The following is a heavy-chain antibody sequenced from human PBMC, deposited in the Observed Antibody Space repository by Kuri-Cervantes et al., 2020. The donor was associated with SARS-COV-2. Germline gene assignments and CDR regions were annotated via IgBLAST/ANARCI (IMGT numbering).Heavy chain of an antibody. D-gene: IGHD2-21*01. CDR2: IYYSGST. Sequence: ESLKISCTVSGGSISSYYWSWIRQPPGKGLEWIGYIYYSGSTNYNPSLKSRVTISVDTSKNQFSLKLSSVTAADTAVYYCARAAYCGGDCCYYFDYWGQGTLVTVYS. CDR3: ARAAYCGGDCCYYFDY. V-gene: IGHV4-59*01. CDR1: GGSISSYY. J-gene: IGHJ4*02.